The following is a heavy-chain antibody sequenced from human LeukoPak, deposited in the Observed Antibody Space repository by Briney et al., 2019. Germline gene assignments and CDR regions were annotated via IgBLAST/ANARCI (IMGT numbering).Heavy chain of an antibody. CDR3: ARLPRARYYYDSSGYSGDAFDI. CDR2: IIPIFGTA. V-gene: IGHV1-69*13. Sequence: ASVKVSCKASGYTFTSYYMHWVRQAPGQGLEWMGGIIPIFGTANYAQKFQGRVTITADESTSTAYMELSSLRSEDTAVYYCARLPRARYYYDSSGYSGDAFDIWGQGTMVTVSS. D-gene: IGHD3-22*01. CDR1: GYTFTSYY. J-gene: IGHJ3*02.